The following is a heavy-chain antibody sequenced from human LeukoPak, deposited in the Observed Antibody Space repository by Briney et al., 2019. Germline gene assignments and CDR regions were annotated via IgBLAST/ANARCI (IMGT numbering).Heavy chain of an antibody. CDR2: IIMDGSYT. V-gene: IGHV3-74*01. CDR3: VRDGHAYNFGL. D-gene: IGHD5-24*01. Sequence: GGSLRLSCAASGFTFSPYWMHWVRQAPGKGLVWVSRIIMDGSYTNYADSVKGRFTISRDNTKSTLYLQMNSLRAEDTAMYYCVRDGHAYNFGLWGQGTPVTVSS. J-gene: IGHJ4*02. CDR1: GFTFSPYW.